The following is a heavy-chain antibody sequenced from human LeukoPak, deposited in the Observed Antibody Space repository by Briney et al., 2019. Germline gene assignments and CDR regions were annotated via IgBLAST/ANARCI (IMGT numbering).Heavy chain of an antibody. J-gene: IGHJ4*02. CDR1: GGSFSGYY. D-gene: IGHD6-13*01. V-gene: IGHV4-34*01. CDR3: ARSYSSSWYRVKDY. CDR2: INHSGST. Sequence: PSETLSLTCAVYGGSFSGYYWSWIRQPPGKGLEWIGEINHSGSTNYNPSLKSRVTISVDTSKNQFSLKLSSVTAADTAVYYCARSYSSSWYRVKDYWGQGTLVTVSS.